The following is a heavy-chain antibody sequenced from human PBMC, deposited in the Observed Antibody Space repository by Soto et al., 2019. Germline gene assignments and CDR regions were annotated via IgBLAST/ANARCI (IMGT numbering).Heavy chain of an antibody. D-gene: IGHD3-10*01. CDR1: GGTFSSYT. J-gene: IGHJ4*02. V-gene: IGHV1-69*02. CDR3: ARGRGRRSPSGFDY. CDR2: IIPILGIA. Sequence: QVQLVQSGAEVKKPGSSVKVSCKASGGTFSSYTISWVRQAPGQGLEWMGRIIPILGIANYAQKFQGRVTINADKSTSTAYMKLSSLRSADPAVYYCARGRGRRSPSGFDYWGQGTLVTVSS.